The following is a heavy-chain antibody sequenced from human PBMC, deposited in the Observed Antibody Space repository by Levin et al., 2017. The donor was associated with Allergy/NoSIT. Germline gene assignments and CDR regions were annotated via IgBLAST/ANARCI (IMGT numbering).Heavy chain of an antibody. CDR1: GFTFSDYY. Sequence: GESLKISCAASGFTFSDYYMSWIRQAPGKGLEWVSYISSSGSTIYYADSVKGRFTISRDNAKNSLYLQMNSLRAEDTAVYYCARGFCTNGVCPHYYYYYGMDVWGQGTTVTVSS. J-gene: IGHJ6*02. CDR2: ISSSGSTI. D-gene: IGHD2-8*01. V-gene: IGHV3-11*01. CDR3: ARGFCTNGVCPHYYYYYGMDV.